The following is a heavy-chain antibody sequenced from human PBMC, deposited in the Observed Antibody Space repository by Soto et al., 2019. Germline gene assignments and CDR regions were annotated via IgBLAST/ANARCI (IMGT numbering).Heavy chain of an antibody. V-gene: IGHV1-69*13. CDR1: GGTFSSYA. Sequence: SVKVSCKASGGTFSSYAISWVRQAPGQGLEWMGGIIPIFGTANYAQKFQGRVTITADESTSTAYMELSSLRSEDTAVYYCAAYYDSSGYYFPARYWGQGALVTVSS. CDR2: IIPIFGTA. J-gene: IGHJ4*02. D-gene: IGHD3-22*01. CDR3: AAYYDSSGYYFPARY.